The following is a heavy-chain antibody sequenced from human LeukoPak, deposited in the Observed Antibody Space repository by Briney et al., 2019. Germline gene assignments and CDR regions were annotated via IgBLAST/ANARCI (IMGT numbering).Heavy chain of an antibody. V-gene: IGHV3-48*02. CDR1: GFTFGTYS. J-gene: IGHJ4*02. Sequence: PGGSLRLSCAASGFTFGTYSMNWVRQGPGKGLEWVSYISSSSSTKYYAESVKGRFTISRDNAKNSLYLQMSSLRDEDTAVYYCARDLVYYSDYWGQGTLVTVSS. CDR2: ISSSSSTK. CDR3: ARDLVYYSDY. D-gene: IGHD1-14*01.